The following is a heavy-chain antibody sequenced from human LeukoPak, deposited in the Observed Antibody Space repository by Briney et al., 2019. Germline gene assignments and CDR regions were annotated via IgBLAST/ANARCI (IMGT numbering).Heavy chain of an antibody. D-gene: IGHD3-3*01. CDR1: GGSFSTYY. J-gene: IGHJ6*03. Sequence: SETLSLTCAVYGGSFSTYYWSWIRQPPGKGLEWIGEINHRGSTNYNPSLKSRVTISVDTSKNQFSLKLSSVTAADTAVYYCARTYYDFWSGYYKGEYYYYMDVWGKGTTVTVSS. CDR3: ARTYYDFWSGYYKGEYYYYMDV. CDR2: INHRGST. V-gene: IGHV4-34*01.